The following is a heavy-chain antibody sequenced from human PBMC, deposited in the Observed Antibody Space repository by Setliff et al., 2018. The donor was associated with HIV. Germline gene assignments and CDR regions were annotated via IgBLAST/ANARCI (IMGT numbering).Heavy chain of an antibody. J-gene: IGHJ3*02. CDR2: IYISGTT. Sequence: PSETLSLTCTVSGGSISTSYWNWIRQPPGKGLEWIAYIYISGTTNYNPSLKSRVTISLDTSRNQFPLKLGYVTAADTAMYYCARDHCSGGSCNGFDIWGQGTMVTVSS. CDR1: GGSISTSY. CDR3: ARDHCSGGSCNGFDI. V-gene: IGHV4-4*09. D-gene: IGHD2-15*01.